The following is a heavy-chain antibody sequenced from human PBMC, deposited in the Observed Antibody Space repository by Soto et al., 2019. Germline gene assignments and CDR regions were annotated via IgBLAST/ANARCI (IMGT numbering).Heavy chain of an antibody. CDR3: VKLTDY. D-gene: IGHD3-9*01. J-gene: IGHJ4*02. CDR2: ISPNGGIT. CDR1: GFTFTNYD. Sequence: GGSLRLSCSASGFTFTNYDVHWVRQAPGKALEFVAGISPNGGITHYADSVKGRSTISRDNSKNTLYLQMSSLRPDDTAVYYCVKLTDYWGQGTLVTVSS. V-gene: IGHV3-64D*06.